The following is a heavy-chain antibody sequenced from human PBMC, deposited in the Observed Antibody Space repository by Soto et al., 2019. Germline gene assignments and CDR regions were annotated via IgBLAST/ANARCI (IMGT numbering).Heavy chain of an antibody. Sequence: QVQLVESGGGVFQPGRSLRLSCADAGFNFSRDAINWVRQAPVKVLEWLAVITYDGLDKFKWYEESVEGRFTISRDHFKGMLYLEMNSLRLEDTAVYYCLKDRGGCWTFDSGGNGTLVTDST. D-gene: IGHD2-15*01. CDR2: ITYDGLDKFK. CDR3: LKDRGGCWTFDS. V-gene: IGHV3-30*04. J-gene: IGHJ5*01. CDR1: GFNFSRDA.